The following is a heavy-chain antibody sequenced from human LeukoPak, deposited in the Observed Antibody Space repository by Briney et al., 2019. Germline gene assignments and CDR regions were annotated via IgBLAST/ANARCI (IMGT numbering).Heavy chain of an antibody. J-gene: IGHJ6*03. V-gene: IGHV3-15*01. CDR2: IKSNFNGGTI. Sequence: PGGSLRLSCAASGFIFSKLWMRWVGQTPGKGLEGVGRIKSNFNGGTIDYAAPVKVRFIISREDSKNTLYLQMNSLITEDTAVYYCTTDPPRTGGRYMAVWGKGTTVTVSS. CDR3: TTDPPRTGGRYMAV. CDR1: GFIFSKLW. D-gene: IGHD1-1*01.